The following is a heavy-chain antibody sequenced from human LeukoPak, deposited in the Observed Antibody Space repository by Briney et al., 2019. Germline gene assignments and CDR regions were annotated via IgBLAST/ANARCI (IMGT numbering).Heavy chain of an antibody. CDR1: GGSFSGYY. Sequence: SETLSLTCTVYGGSFSGYYWSWIRRPPGKGLEWIGEINHSGSTNYNPSLKSRVTISVDTSKNQFSLKLSSVTAADTAVYYCAREGAIFGVVISPHGMDVWGQGTTVTVSS. J-gene: IGHJ6*02. CDR3: AREGAIFGVVISPHGMDV. V-gene: IGHV4-34*01. D-gene: IGHD3-3*01. CDR2: INHSGST.